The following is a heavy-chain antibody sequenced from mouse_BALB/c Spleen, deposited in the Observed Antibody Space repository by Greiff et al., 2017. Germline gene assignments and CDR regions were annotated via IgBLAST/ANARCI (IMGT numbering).Heavy chain of an antibody. CDR1: GFSLTGYG. CDR2: IWGDGST. D-gene: IGHD1-2*01. V-gene: IGHV2-6-7*01. J-gene: IGHJ3*01. Sequence: QVQLKESGPGLVAPSQSLSITCTVSGFSLTGYGVNWVRQPPGKGLEWLGTIWGDGSTDYNSAPKSRLSISKDNSKSQVFLKMHRLQTDDPAGCCCGRGGYGYWFAYWGEGTLVTVSA. CDR3: GRGGYGYWFAY.